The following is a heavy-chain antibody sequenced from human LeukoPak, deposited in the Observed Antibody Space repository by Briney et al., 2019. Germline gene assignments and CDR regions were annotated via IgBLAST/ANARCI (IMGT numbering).Heavy chain of an antibody. CDR3: ARDYSG. CDR1: GFSVSRKY. D-gene: IGHD1-26*01. J-gene: IGHJ4*02. CDR2: I. V-gene: IGHV3-66*01. Sequence: GGSLRLSCAASGFSVSRKYMSWVRQAPGKGLEWVSLIKGRFTISRDNSKNTLYLQMNSLRAEDTAVYYCARDYSGWGQGTLVTVSS.